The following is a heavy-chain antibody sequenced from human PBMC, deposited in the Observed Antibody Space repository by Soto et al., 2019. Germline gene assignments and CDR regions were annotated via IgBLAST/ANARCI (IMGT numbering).Heavy chain of an antibody. J-gene: IGHJ4*02. V-gene: IGHV3-7*03. Sequence: EVQLVESGGGLVQPGGSLRLSCAASGFTFSSYWMSWVRQAPGKGLEWVANIKQDGSEKYYVDSVKGRFTISRDNAKNSLYLQMNSLRAEDTAVYYCARDSVYYDSSGYPPLDYWGQGTLVTVSS. CDR1: GFTFSSYW. D-gene: IGHD3-22*01. CDR2: IKQDGSEK. CDR3: ARDSVYYDSSGYPPLDY.